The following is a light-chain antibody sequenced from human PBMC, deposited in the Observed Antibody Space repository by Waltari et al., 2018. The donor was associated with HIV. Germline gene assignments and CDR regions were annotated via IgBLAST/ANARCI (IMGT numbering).Light chain of an antibody. CDR2: KVS. CDR3: MQGTHWPYT. CDR1: LSLVYSDGNTY. Sequence: DVVMTQSPLSLPVTLGQPASISCRSSLSLVYSDGNTYLSWFQQRPGQSPRRLVYKVSKRDSGVPDRFSGSGSGTGFTLKISRVEAEDVGVYYCMQGTHWPYTFDQGTKLEIK. J-gene: IGKJ2*01. V-gene: IGKV2-30*01.